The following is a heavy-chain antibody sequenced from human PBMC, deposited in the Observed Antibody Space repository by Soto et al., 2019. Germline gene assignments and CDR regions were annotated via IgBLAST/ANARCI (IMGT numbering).Heavy chain of an antibody. CDR1: GYTFTSYA. J-gene: IGHJ3*02. V-gene: IGHV1-3*01. Sequence: ASVKVSCKASGYTFTSYAMHWLRQSPGQRLEWMGWINAGNGNTKYSQKFQGRVTITRDTSASTAYMELSSLRSEDRAVYYCARDNLIQLWFWSNAFDIWGQGTMVTVSS. CDR2: INAGNGNT. D-gene: IGHD5-18*01. CDR3: ARDNLIQLWFWSNAFDI.